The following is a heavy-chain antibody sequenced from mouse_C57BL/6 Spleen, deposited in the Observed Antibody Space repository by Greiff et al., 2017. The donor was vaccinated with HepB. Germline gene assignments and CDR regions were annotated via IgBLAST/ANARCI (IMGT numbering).Heavy chain of an antibody. CDR1: GYSITSGYY. J-gene: IGHJ2*01. V-gene: IGHV3-6*01. CDR3: ARARDYYYGSSLDY. D-gene: IGHD1-1*01. Sequence: EVQLQESGPGLVKPSQSLSLTCSVTGYSITSGYYWNWIRQFPGNKLEWMGYISYDGSNNYNPSLKNRISITRDTSKNQFFLKLNSVTTEDTATYYGARARDYYYGSSLDYWGQGTTLTVSS. CDR2: ISYDGSN.